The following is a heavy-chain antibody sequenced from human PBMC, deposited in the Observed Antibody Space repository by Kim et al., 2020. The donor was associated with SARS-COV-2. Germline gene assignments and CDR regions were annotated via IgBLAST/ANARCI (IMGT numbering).Heavy chain of an antibody. J-gene: IGHJ4*02. CDR3: AKRSSIAARLSIDY. D-gene: IGHD6-6*01. V-gene: IGHV3-23*01. Sequence: AESVQARFTNSRDNSKNTLYLQMNSLRAEDPAVYYCAKRSSIAARLSIDYWGQGTLVTVSS.